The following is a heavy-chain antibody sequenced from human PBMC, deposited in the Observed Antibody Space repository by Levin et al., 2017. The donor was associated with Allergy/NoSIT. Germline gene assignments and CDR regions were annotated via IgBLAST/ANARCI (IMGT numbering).Heavy chain of an antibody. J-gene: IGHJ4*02. V-gene: IGHV3-21*01. CDR3: ARDLRYFDWSPFDY. CDR2: ISSSSSYI. CDR1: GFTFSSYS. Sequence: LSLPCAASGFTFSSYSMNWVRQAPGKGLEWVSSISSSSSYIYYADSVKGRFTISRDNAKNSLYLQMNSLRAEDTAVYYCARDLRYFDWSPFDYWGQGTLVTVSS. D-gene: IGHD3-9*01.